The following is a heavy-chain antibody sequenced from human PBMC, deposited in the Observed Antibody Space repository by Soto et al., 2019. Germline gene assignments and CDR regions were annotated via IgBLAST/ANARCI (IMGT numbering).Heavy chain of an antibody. D-gene: IGHD5-18*01. CDR2: IYYSGST. J-gene: IGHJ6*02. CDR3: ARDRLMATAGTARHYFGLDV. V-gene: IGHV4-31*03. CDR1: GGSISSGGYY. Sequence: SETLSLTCTVSGGSISSGGYYWSWIRQHPGKGLEWIGYIYYSGSTYYNPSLKSRVTISVDTSKNQFSLKLSSVTAADTAVYYCARDRLMATAGTARHYFGLDVWGQGTTVTVSS.